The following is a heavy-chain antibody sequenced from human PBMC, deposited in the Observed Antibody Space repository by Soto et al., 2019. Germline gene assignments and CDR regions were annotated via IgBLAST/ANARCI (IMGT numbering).Heavy chain of an antibody. CDR3: ARDYRLLWFGELGPYEYYFDY. CDR1: GFTFSSYS. D-gene: IGHD3-10*01. CDR2: ISSSSSTI. J-gene: IGHJ4*02. Sequence: GGSLRLSCAASGFTFSSYSMNWVRQAPGKGLEWVSYISSSSSTIYYADSVKGRFTISRDNAKNSLYLQMNSLRAEDTAVYYCARDYRLLWFGELGPYEYYFDYWGQGTLVTVSS. V-gene: IGHV3-48*01.